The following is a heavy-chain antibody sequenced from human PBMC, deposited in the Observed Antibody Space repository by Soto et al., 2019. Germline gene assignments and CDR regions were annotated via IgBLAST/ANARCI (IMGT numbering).Heavy chain of an antibody. CDR3: ARDAYYYGSGSYYQRYGMEV. CDR2: ISAYNGNT. D-gene: IGHD3-10*01. J-gene: IGHJ6*02. CDR1: GYTFTSYG. V-gene: IGHV1-18*01. Sequence: ASVKVSCKASGYTFTSYGISWVRQAPGQGLEWMGWISAYNGNTNYAQKLQGRVTMTTDTSTSTAYMELRSLRSDDTAVYYCARDAYYYGSGSYYQRYGMEVWGQGTTVTVSS.